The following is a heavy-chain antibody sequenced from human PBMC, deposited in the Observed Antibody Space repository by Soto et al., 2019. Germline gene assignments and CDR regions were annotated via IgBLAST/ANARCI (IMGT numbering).Heavy chain of an antibody. CDR1: GFTFSSYA. V-gene: IGHV3-23*01. D-gene: IGHD6-13*01. J-gene: IGHJ4*02. CDR3: AKYLGSQEGSWYFDY. CDR2: ISGSGGST. Sequence: GGSLRLSCAASGFTFSSYAMSWVRQAPGKGLEWVSAISGSGGSTYYADSVKGRFTISRDNSKNTLYLQINSLRAEDTAVYYCAKYLGSQEGSWYFDYWGQGTLVTVSS.